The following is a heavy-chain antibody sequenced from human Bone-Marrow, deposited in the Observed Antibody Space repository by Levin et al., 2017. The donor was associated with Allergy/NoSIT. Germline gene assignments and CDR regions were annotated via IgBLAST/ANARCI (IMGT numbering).Heavy chain of an antibody. CDR2: ISWNSGII. CDR3: AKDLYCSSTNCYFTPPNDLDYYYDRDV. J-gene: IGHJ6*02. Sequence: PGGSLRLSCAASGFTFDDYAMHWVRQAPGKGLEWVSGISWNSGIIAYADSVKGRFTISRDNAKNSLYLQLNSLRAEYTALYYCAKDLYCSSTNCYFTPPNDLDYYYDRDVWGQGTTVTVAS. CDR1: GFTFDDYA. D-gene: IGHD2-2*01. V-gene: IGHV3-9*01.